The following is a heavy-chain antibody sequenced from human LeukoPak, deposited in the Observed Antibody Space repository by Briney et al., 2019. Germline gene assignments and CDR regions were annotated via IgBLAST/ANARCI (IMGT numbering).Heavy chain of an antibody. J-gene: IGHJ4*02. CDR1: GGSVSSDGYY. V-gene: IGHV4-31*03. CDR3: ARSRDGYNPGFFYYFDY. CDR2: IHYSGST. D-gene: IGHD5-24*01. Sequence: PSQTLSLTCTVSGGSVSSDGYYWSWIRQHPGKGLEWIGYIHYSGSTYYNPSLKSRLTISVDTSKNQFSLKLSSVTAADTAMYYCARSRDGYNPGFFYYFDYWGRGALVTVSS.